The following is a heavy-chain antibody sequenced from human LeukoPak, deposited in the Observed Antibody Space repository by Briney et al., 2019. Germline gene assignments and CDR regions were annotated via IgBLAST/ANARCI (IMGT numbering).Heavy chain of an antibody. CDR2: ISYDGSNK. CDR3: ARDGGYYYGSGSPELDY. CDR1: GFTFSSYA. D-gene: IGHD3-10*01. Sequence: GGSLRVSCAASGFTFSSYAMHWVRQAPGKGLEWVAVISYDGSNKYYADSVKGRFTISRDNSKNTLYLQMNSLRAEDTAVYYCARDGGYYYGSGSPELDYWGQGTLVTVSS. J-gene: IGHJ4*02. V-gene: IGHV3-30-3*01.